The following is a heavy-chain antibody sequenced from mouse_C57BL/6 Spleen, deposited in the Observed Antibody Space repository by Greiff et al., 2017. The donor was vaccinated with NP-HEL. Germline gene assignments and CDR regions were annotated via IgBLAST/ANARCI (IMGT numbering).Heavy chain of an antibody. Sequence: EVQVVESGPGLVKPSQSLSLTCSVTGYSITSGYYWNWIRQFPGNKLEWMGYISYDGSNNYNPSLKNRISITRDTSKNQFFLKLNSVTTEDTATYYCAREGITRGFDYWGQGTTLTVSS. D-gene: IGHD1-1*01. CDR1: GYSITSGYY. V-gene: IGHV3-6*01. CDR2: ISYDGSN. CDR3: AREGITRGFDY. J-gene: IGHJ2*01.